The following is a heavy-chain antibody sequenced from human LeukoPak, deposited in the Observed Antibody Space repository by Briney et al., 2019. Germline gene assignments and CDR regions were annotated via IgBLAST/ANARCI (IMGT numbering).Heavy chain of an antibody. CDR3: ARGPYSYDSSGAFDV. D-gene: IGHD3-22*01. V-gene: IGHV4-61*02. J-gene: IGHJ3*01. CDR2: ISSSGST. CDR1: GDSISSGDYY. Sequence: PSETLSLTCTVSGDSISSGDYYWSWIRQPAGKGLEWIVRISSSGSTNYNPALKSRVTISVATSKNQFSLKLSSVTAADPAVYFCARGPYSYDSSGAFDVWGQGTMVTVSS.